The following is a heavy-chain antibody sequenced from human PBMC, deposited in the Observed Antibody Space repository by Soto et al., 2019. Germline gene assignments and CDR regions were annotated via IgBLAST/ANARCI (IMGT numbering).Heavy chain of an antibody. CDR3: ARVGYYGSGSYYNLGWFDP. CDR1: GDSISSGYY. V-gene: IGHV4-61*01. J-gene: IGHJ5*02. Sequence: PSETLSLTCAVSGDSISSGYYWSWIRQPPGKGLEWIGYIYYSGSTNYNPSLKSRVTISVDTSKNQFSLKLSSVTAADTAVYYCARVGYYGSGSYYNLGWFDPWGQGTLVTVSS. CDR2: IYYSGST. D-gene: IGHD3-10*01.